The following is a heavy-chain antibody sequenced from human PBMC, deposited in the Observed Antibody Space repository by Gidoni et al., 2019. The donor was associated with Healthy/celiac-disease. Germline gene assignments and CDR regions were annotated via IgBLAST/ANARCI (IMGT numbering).Heavy chain of an antibody. V-gene: IGHV3-23*01. CDR1: GFTFSSYA. CDR2: ISGSGGST. D-gene: IGHD6-6*01. CDR3: ANQIGDLAARPDY. J-gene: IGHJ4*02. Sequence: EVQPLESGGGLVQPGGSLRLSCSASGFTFSSYAMSWVRQAPGKGLEWVSAISGSGGSTYYADSVKGRFTISRDNSKNTLYLQMNSLRAEDTAVYYCANQIGDLAARPDYWGQGTLVTVSS.